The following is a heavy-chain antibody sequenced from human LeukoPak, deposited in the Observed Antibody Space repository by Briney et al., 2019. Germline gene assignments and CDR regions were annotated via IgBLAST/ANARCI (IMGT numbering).Heavy chain of an antibody. J-gene: IGHJ4*02. V-gene: IGHV1-24*01. CDR1: GYTLTELS. CDR2: VDPEDGET. Sequence: ASVKVSCKVSGYTLTELSMHWVQQAPGKGLEWMGLVDPEDGETIYAEKFQGRVTITADTSTDTAYMELSSLRSEDTAMYYCATLQVATITDFDYWGQGTLVTVSS. CDR3: ATLQVATITDFDY. D-gene: IGHD5-12*01.